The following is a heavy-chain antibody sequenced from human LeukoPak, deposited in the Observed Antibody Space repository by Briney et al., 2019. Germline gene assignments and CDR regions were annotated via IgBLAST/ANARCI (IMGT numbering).Heavy chain of an antibody. CDR3: ARESSGWSRNAFDI. D-gene: IGHD6-19*01. V-gene: IGHV3-13*01. J-gene: IGHJ3*02. CDR2: IGTAGDT. Sequence: GGSLRLSCAASGFTFSSYDMHWVRQATGKGLEWVSAIGTAGDTYYPGSVKGRFTISRENAKNSLYLQMNSLRAGDTAVYYCARESSGWSRNAFDIWGQGTMVTVSS. CDR1: GFTFSSYD.